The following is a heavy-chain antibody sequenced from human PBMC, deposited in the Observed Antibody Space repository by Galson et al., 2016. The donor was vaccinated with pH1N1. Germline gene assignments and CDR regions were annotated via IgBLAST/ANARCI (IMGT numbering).Heavy chain of an antibody. V-gene: IGHV1-69*13. CDR1: GGTFSDSP. D-gene: IGHD2-2*01. Sequence: SVKVSCKASGGTFSDSPISWVRQAPGQGLEWMGGIIPLFGTTNYAQKFRGRVTITAGESTSTAYMELSSLRYEDTAVYYCARDLGVVPAATSWFDPWGQGTLVSVSS. J-gene: IGHJ5*02. CDR2: IIPLFGTT. CDR3: ARDLGVVPAATSWFDP.